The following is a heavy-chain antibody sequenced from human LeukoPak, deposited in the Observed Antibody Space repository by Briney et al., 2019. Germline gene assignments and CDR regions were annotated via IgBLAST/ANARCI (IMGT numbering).Heavy chain of an antibody. CDR3: ARDSNGYDAFDI. CDR1: GFTFSPYS. V-gene: IGHV3-48*04. Sequence: GGSLRLSCAASGFTFSPYSLNWVRQAPGKGLEWVSYISSSGGTKYYADSVKGRFTISRDNAKNSLYLQMNSLRAEDTAVYYCARDSNGYDAFDIWGQGTMVTVSS. D-gene: IGHD5-24*01. CDR2: ISSSGGTK. J-gene: IGHJ3*02.